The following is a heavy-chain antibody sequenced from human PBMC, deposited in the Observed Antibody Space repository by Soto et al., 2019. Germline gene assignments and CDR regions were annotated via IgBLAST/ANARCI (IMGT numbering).Heavy chain of an antibody. CDR3: ARDGYNPYWFAT. J-gene: IGHJ5*02. CDR1: GLSVSNNY. CDR2: IYNDGNT. V-gene: IGHV3-53*01. D-gene: IGHD1-20*01. Sequence: GGSLRLSCAPSGLSVSNNYMSWGRHAPGKGLEGVAIIYNDGNTYYADSVRGRFTISRDNSKNTLSVQMNRLRAEDTAVYYCARDGYNPYWFATWGQGTLVTVSS.